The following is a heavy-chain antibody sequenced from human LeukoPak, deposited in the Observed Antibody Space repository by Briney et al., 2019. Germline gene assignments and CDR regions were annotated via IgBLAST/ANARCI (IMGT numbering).Heavy chain of an antibody. J-gene: IGHJ4*02. CDR1: GFTFSNYE. CDR2: ISSRGTTK. V-gene: IGHV3-48*03. Sequence: GGTLRLSCAASGFTFSNYEMNWVRQAPGKGLEWVSDISSRGTTKYYADSVKGRFTISRDNAKNSLSLQMNSLRAEDTAVYYCARIKSNYWGQGTLVTVS. D-gene: IGHD5/OR15-5a*01. CDR3: ARIKSNY.